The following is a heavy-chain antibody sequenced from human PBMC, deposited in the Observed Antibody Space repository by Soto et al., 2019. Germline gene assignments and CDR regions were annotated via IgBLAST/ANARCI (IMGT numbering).Heavy chain of an antibody. V-gene: IGHV4-30-4*01. J-gene: IGHJ6*02. CDR3: ARDSRLTTVTYLHEGMDV. Sequence: QVQLQESGPGLVKPSQTLSLTCTVSGGSISSGDYYWSWIRQPPGKGLEWIGYIYYSGSTYYNPSLKRRATISVDTSKNQFSLKLSSVTAADTAGYYCARDSRLTTVTYLHEGMDVWGQGTTVTVSS. CDR2: IYYSGST. D-gene: IGHD4-17*01. CDR1: GGSISSGDYY.